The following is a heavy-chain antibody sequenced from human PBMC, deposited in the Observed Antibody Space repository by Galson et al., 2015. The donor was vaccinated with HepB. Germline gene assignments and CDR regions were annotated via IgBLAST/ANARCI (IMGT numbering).Heavy chain of an antibody. CDR3: TRERDNTYYFDY. V-gene: IGHV1-46*03. Sequence: VKVSCKASGYTFTTYFIHWVQQAPGQRLEWLGFIDPSGARTSEYGPKFQGRVTMTRDTSTSTVYTEVSSLRSEDTALYYCTRERDNTYYFDYWGQGTLVTVSS. D-gene: IGHD1-1*01. J-gene: IGHJ4*02. CDR2: IDPSGART. CDR1: GYTFTTYF.